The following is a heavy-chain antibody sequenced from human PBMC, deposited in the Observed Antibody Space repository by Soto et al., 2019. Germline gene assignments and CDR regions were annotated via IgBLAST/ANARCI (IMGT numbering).Heavy chain of an antibody. Sequence: GGSLRLSCAASGFTFSSYSMNWVRQAPGKGLEWVSSISSSSSYIYYADSVKGRFTISRDNAKNSLYLQMNSLRAEDTAVYYCARDLGSSSWYIGRRVGWFDPWGQGTLVTVSS. CDR3: ARDLGSSSWYIGRRVGWFDP. D-gene: IGHD6-13*01. CDR1: GFTFSSYS. J-gene: IGHJ5*02. V-gene: IGHV3-21*01. CDR2: ISSSSSYI.